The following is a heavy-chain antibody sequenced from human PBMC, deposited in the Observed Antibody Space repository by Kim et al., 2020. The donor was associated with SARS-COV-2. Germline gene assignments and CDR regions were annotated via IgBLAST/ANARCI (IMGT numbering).Heavy chain of an antibody. V-gene: IGHV3-53*04. CDR2: GST. CDR3: ARDRDAFDI. Sequence: GSTYYADSVKGRFTISRHNSKNTLYLQMNSLRAEDTAVYYCARDRDAFDIWGQGTMVTVSS. J-gene: IGHJ3*02.